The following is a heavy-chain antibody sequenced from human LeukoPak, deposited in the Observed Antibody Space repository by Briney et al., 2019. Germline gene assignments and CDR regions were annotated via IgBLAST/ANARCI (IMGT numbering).Heavy chain of an antibody. CDR2: MYSGDST. CDR1: GFTFSGFA. D-gene: IGHD5-18*01. J-gene: IGHJ5*02. CDR3: ARADGYSSWFVH. V-gene: IGHV3-53*01. Sequence: PGGSLRLSCAASGFTFSGFAMHWVRQAPGKGLEWVSVMYSGDSTYYDDSVKGRFTISRDNSKNTLDLQMNSLRDEDTGVYYCARADGYSSWFVHWGQGTLVTVSS.